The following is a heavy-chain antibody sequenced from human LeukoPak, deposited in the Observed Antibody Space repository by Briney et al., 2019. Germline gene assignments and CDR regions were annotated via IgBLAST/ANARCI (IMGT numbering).Heavy chain of an antibody. CDR2: INHSGST. CDR1: GGSFSGYY. Sequence: SETLSLTCAVYGGSFSGYYWSWIRQPPGKGLEWIGEINHSGSTNYNPSLKSRVTISVDTSKNQFSLKLSSVTAADTAVYYCARTTLWADDYWGQGTLVTVSS. J-gene: IGHJ4*02. V-gene: IGHV4-34*01. D-gene: IGHD3-10*01. CDR3: ARTTLWADDY.